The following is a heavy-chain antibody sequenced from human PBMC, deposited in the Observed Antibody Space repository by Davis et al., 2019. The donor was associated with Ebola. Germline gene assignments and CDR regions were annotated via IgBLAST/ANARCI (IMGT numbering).Heavy chain of an antibody. CDR3: TTDRATVTTEGPSPLRDY. CDR2: IKSKTDGGTT. V-gene: IGHV3-15*01. Sequence: PGGSLRLSCAASGFTFSNAWMSWVRQAPGKGLEWVGRIKSKTDGGTTDYAAPVKGRFTISRDDSKNTLYLQMNSLKTEDTAVYYCTTDRATVTTEGPSPLRDYWGQGTLVTVSS. D-gene: IGHD4-11*01. J-gene: IGHJ4*02. CDR1: GFTFSNAW.